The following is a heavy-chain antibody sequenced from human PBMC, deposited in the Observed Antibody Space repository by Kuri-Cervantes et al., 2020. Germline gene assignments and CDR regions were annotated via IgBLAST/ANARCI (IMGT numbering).Heavy chain of an antibody. CDR1: GFTFTSSA. CDR3: ARDIGPYYYGSGSYLDY. Sequence: SVKVSCKASGFTFTSSAVQWVRQARGQRLEWIGWIVVGSGNTNYAQKFQGRVTITADESTSTAYMELSSLRSEDTAVYYCARDIGPYYYGSGSYLDYWGQGTLVTVSS. CDR2: IVVGSGNT. D-gene: IGHD3-10*01. J-gene: IGHJ4*02. V-gene: IGHV1-58*01.